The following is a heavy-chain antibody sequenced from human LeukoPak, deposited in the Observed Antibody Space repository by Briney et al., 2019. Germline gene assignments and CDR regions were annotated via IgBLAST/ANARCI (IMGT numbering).Heavy chain of an antibody. CDR1: GYSISSGYY. CDR2: IYYSGST. D-gene: IGHD2-15*01. Sequence: SETLSLTCTVSGYSISSGYYWGWIRQPPGKGLEWIGSIYYSGSTYYNPSLKSRVTISVDTSKNQFSLKLSSVTAADTAVYYCARDPVVAAYNWFDPWGQGTLVTVSS. J-gene: IGHJ5*02. V-gene: IGHV4-38-2*02. CDR3: ARDPVVAAYNWFDP.